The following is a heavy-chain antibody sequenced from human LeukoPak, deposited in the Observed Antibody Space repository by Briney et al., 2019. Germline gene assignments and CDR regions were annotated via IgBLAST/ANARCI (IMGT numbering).Heavy chain of an antibody. Sequence: ASVKVSCKASGYTFTDYALHWVRQVPGQRLEWMGWINAGNGSTKYSQNFQGRVTITRDTSASTAYMELSSPRSEDTAVYYCARRLGYCSGGSCGTGGWFDPWGQGTLVTVSS. D-gene: IGHD2-15*01. CDR3: ARRLGYCSGGSCGTGGWFDP. J-gene: IGHJ5*02. CDR2: INAGNGST. V-gene: IGHV1-3*01. CDR1: GYTFTDYA.